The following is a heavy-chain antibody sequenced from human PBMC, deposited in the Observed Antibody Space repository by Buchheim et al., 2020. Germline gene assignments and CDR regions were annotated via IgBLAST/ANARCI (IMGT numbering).Heavy chain of an antibody. CDR2: ISYDGSNK. Sequence: QVQLVESGGGVVQPGRSLRLSCAASGFTFSSYGMHWVRQAPGKGLEWVAVISYDGSNKYYADSVKGRFTISRDNSKNTLYLQMNSLRAEDTAVYYCAKEGCSGGSCYFDAEYFQHWGQGTL. J-gene: IGHJ1*01. CDR1: GFTFSSYG. D-gene: IGHD2-15*01. CDR3: AKEGCSGGSCYFDAEYFQH. V-gene: IGHV3-30*18.